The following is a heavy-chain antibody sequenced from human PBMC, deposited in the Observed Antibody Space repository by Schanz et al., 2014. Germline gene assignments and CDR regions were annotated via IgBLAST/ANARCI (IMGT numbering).Heavy chain of an antibody. CDR3: AKDLHSNSGNYYSYYFDS. J-gene: IGHJ4*02. Sequence: QVQLVESGGGVVQPGTSLRLSCAASGFTFRGHAMHWVRQAPGQGLEKVAVTSTDGTKTYYAASVRGRFTISRDNSKNSVSLQMDSLRPEDTAVYFCAKDLHSNSGNYYSYYFDSWGPGALVTVSS. V-gene: IGHV3-30*04. CDR1: GFTFRGHA. D-gene: IGHD3-10*01. CDR2: TSTDGTKT.